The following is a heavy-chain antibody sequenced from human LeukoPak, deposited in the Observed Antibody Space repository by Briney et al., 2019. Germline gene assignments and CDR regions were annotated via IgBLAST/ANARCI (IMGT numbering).Heavy chain of an antibody. V-gene: IGHV1-18*01. Sequence: ASVKVSCKTSGYTFTYYVISWVRQAPGQGLEGMGWINAYNGNTNDAQKFQGRVTMTTDTSTSTAYMELRSLRSDDTAVYYCARGEKPYDYWGQGTLVSVSS. CDR2: INAYNGNT. D-gene: IGHD1-26*01. J-gene: IGHJ4*02. CDR1: GYTFTYYV. CDR3: ARGEKPYDY.